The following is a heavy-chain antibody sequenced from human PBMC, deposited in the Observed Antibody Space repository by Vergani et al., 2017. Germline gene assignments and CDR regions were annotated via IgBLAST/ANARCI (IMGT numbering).Heavy chain of an antibody. CDR3: AGGSCLGGSGYKPLFDY. CDR2: ISGSGGST. Sequence: EVQLLESGGGLVQPGGSLRLSCAASGFTFSSYAMSWVRQAPGKGLEWVSTISGSGGSTYYADSVKGRFTISRDNSKNTLYLQMNSLRAEDTAVYFCAGGSCLGGSGYKPLFDYWGQGILVTVSS. V-gene: IGHV3-23*01. D-gene: IGHD3-22*01. J-gene: IGHJ4*02. CDR1: GFTFSSYA.